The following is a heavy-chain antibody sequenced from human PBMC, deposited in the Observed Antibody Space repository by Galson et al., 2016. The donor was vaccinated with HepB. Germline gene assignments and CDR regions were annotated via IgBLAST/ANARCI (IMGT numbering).Heavy chain of an antibody. D-gene: IGHD3-9*01. V-gene: IGHV1-69*13. CDR1: GDSFNRYS. CDR2: IIPIFGTP. J-gene: IGHJ4*02. Sequence: SVKVSCKASGDSFNRYSISWVRQAPGHGLEWMGGIIPIFGTPDYAQKFQGRVIITADVSTSTSYMELSSLRFEDTAVYYCATLSYDVVTGYQYFFDHWGQRTLRTVSS. CDR3: ATLSYDVVTGYQYFFDH.